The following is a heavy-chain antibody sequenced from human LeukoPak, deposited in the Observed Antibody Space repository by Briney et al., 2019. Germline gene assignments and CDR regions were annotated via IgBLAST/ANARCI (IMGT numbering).Heavy chain of an antibody. J-gene: IGHJ6*03. CDR3: ARALNYYYYMDV. Sequence: KSSETLSLTCTVSGGSISSYYWSWIRQPPGKGLEWIGYIYYSRSTNYNPSLKSRVTISVDTSKNQFSLKLSSVTAADTAVYYCARALNYYYYMDVWGKGTTVTVSS. V-gene: IGHV4-59*01. CDR1: GGSISSYY. CDR2: IYYSRST.